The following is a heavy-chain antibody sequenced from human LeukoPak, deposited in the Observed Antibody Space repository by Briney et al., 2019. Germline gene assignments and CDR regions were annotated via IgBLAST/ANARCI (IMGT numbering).Heavy chain of an antibody. J-gene: IGHJ6*04. CDR1: GFTFSSYW. Sequence: GGSLRLSCAASGFTFSSYWMSGVRQAPGKGLEWVANIKQDGSEKYYVDSVKGRFTISRDNAKNSLYLQMNSLRAEDTAVYYCARDRASEYYYYYGMDVWGKGTTVTVSS. V-gene: IGHV3-7*03. CDR2: IKQDGSEK. D-gene: IGHD3-10*01. CDR3: ARDRASEYYYYYGMDV.